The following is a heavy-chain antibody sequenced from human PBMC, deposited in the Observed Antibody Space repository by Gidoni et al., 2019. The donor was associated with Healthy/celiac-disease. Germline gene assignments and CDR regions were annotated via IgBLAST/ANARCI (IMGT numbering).Heavy chain of an antibody. J-gene: IGHJ1*01. V-gene: IGHV3-74*01. CDR3: ARALYSNYVYFQH. Sequence: EVQLVESGGGLVQPGGSLRLSCAASGFTFSSYWLHWVRQATGKGLVWVSRIDRDGSSTSYADSVKGRFTISRDNAKNTLYLQMNSLRAEDTAVYYCARALYSNYVYFQHWGQGTLVTVSS. D-gene: IGHD4-4*01. CDR2: IDRDGSST. CDR1: GFTFSSYW.